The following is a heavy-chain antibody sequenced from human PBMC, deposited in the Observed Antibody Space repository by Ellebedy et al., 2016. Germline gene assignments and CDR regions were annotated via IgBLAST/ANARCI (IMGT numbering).Heavy chain of an antibody. CDR1: GFTFSSYW. J-gene: IGHJ6*02. V-gene: IGHV3-74*01. Sequence: GESLKISXAASGFTFSSYWMHWVRQAPGKGLMWVSRINSDGSSTSYADSVKGRFTISRDNAKNTLYLQMNSLRAEDTAVYYCARDQWLSYYSYYGMDVWGQGTTVTVSS. CDR2: INSDGSST. D-gene: IGHD3-22*01. CDR3: ARDQWLSYYSYYGMDV.